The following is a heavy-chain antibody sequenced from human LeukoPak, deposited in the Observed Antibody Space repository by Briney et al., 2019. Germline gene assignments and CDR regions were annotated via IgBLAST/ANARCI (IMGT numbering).Heavy chain of an antibody. J-gene: IGHJ4*02. Sequence: GGSLRLSCAASGFTFSSYAMHWVRQAPGKGLEWVAVISYDGSNKYYADSVKGRFTISRDNSKNTLYLQMNSLRAEDTAVYYCARENRGYDYVWGSYRYTGFFDHWGQGTLATVSS. CDR1: GFTFSSYA. D-gene: IGHD3-16*02. CDR3: ARENRGYDYVWGSYRYTGFFDH. V-gene: IGHV3-30-3*01. CDR2: ISYDGSNK.